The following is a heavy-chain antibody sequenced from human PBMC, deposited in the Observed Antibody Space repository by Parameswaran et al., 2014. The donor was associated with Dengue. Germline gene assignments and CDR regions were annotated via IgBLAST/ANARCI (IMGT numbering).Heavy chain of an antibody. V-gene: IGHV1-18*01. Sequence: VRQMPGKGLEWMGWISGHNDDTDYAQNFQGRVTMTADTSTSTTYMELRSLRYDDTAIYYCTRDEHRSGSYRDYWGQGTQVTSPQ. D-gene: IGHD1-26*01. CDR3: TRDEHRSGSYRDY. CDR2: ISGHNDDT. J-gene: IGHJ4*02.